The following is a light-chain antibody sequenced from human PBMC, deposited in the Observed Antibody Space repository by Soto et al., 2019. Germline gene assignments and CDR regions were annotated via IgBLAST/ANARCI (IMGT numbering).Light chain of an antibody. CDR1: QSSSSY. J-gene: IGKJ1*01. CDR2: GAS. CDR3: PQKYRVPRT. Sequence: DIEVTQKQSSLSASVGDRVATTCRASQSSSSYLNWYQHKPGKAPKILIYGASSLQSGVPSRFSGSGSGTDFTLTINSLQPEDFATYCCPQKYRVPRTSAHRTKVDI. V-gene: IGKV1-39*01.